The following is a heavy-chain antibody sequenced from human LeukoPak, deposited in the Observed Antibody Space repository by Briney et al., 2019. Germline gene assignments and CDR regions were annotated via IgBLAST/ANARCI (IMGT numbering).Heavy chain of an antibody. CDR2: MNPNSGNT. CDR3: ARGHGPRSIVGSWYYFDY. V-gene: IGHV1-8*01. CDR1: GYTFTSYD. J-gene: IGHJ4*02. D-gene: IGHD1-26*01. Sequence: ASVKVSCKASGYTFTSYDINWVRQATGQGLEWMGWMNPNSGNTGYAQKFQGRVTMTRNTSISTAYMELSSLRSEDTAVYYCARGHGPRSIVGSWYYFDYWGQGTLVTVSS.